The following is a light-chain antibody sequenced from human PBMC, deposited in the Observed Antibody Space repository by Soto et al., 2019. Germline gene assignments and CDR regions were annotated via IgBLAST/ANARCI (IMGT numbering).Light chain of an antibody. Sequence: EIVMTQSPVTLSVSPGERATLSCRASQSVRSDLAWYQQKPGQAPRLLIYGASTRATGIPARFSGSGSGTEFTLTISSLQSEYFAVYYCQQYHNWLMYTFGQRNKLEI. J-gene: IGKJ2*01. CDR1: QSVRSD. CDR2: GAS. V-gene: IGKV3-15*01. CDR3: QQYHNWLMYT.